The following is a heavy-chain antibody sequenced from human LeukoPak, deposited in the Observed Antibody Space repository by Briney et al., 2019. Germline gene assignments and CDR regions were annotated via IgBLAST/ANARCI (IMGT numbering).Heavy chain of an antibody. J-gene: IGHJ6*03. Sequence: PGGSLRLSCAASGFTVSSNYMSWVRQAPGKGLEWVSVIYSGGSTYYADSVKGRFTISRDNSKNTLYLQMNSLRAEDTAVYYCARRAGYSSSWYGGYYYYYYMDVWGKGTTVTVSS. CDR2: IYSGGST. CDR1: GFTVSSNY. CDR3: ARRAGYSSSWYGGYYYYYYMDV. V-gene: IGHV3-53*01. D-gene: IGHD6-13*01.